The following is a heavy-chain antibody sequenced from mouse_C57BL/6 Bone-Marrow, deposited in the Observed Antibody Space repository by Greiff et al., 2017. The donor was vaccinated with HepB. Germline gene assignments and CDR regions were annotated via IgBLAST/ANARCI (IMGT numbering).Heavy chain of an antibody. CDR3: ASFGSSYAMDY. V-gene: IGHV1-82*01. D-gene: IGHD1-1*01. Sequence: VKLMESGPELVKPGASVKISCKASGYAFSSSWMNWVKQRPGKGLEWIGRIYPGDGDTNYNGKFKGKATLTADKSSSTAYMQLSSLTSEDSAVYFCASFGSSYAMDYWGQGTSVTVSS. CDR2: IYPGDGDT. CDR1: GYAFSSSW. J-gene: IGHJ4*01.